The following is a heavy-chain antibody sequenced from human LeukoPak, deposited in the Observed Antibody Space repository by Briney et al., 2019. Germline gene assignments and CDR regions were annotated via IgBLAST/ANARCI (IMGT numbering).Heavy chain of an antibody. CDR3: ARDYYDFWSGYPVFAFDI. D-gene: IGHD3-3*01. CDR2: ISYDGSDK. CDR1: GFTFSSYG. Sequence: GGSLRLSCAASGFTFSSYGMRWVRQAPGKGLEWVAVISYDGSDKYYADSVKGRFTISRDNSKNTLYLQMNSLRVEDTAVYYCARDYYDFWSGYPVFAFDIWGQGTMVTVSS. J-gene: IGHJ3*02. V-gene: IGHV3-30*03.